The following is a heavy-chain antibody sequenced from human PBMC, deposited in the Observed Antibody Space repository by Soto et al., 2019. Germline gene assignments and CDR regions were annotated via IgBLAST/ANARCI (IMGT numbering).Heavy chain of an antibody. V-gene: IGHV4-59*08. CDR2: IYDSRTS. CDR1: GGSISGHF. J-gene: IGHJ6*02. CDR3: EINAGV. D-gene: IGHD2-8*01. Sequence: PSETLSLTCTVSGGSISGHFWSWFRQPPGKTLEWIGYIYDSRTSNYSPSLQSRVTMSVDTSKTQLSLKLSSVTAADTAEYYCEINAGVWGQGAKGT.